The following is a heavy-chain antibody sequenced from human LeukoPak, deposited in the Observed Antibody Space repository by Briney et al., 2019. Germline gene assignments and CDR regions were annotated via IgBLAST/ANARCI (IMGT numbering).Heavy chain of an antibody. Sequence: PGGSLRLSCAASGFTFSSYEMNWVRQAPGKGLEWVSYISSSGSSTYYADSVKGRFTISRDNSKNTLYLQMNSLTAEDTAVYFCARYYGDYGAFDIWGQGTMVTVSS. CDR1: GFTFSSYE. D-gene: IGHD4-17*01. V-gene: IGHV3-48*03. J-gene: IGHJ3*02. CDR2: ISSSGSST. CDR3: ARYYGDYGAFDI.